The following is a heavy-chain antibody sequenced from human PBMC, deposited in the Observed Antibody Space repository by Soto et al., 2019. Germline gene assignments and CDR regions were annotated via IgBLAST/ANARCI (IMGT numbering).Heavy chain of an antibody. Sequence: PGGSLRLSCAASGFTFSSYAMSWVRQAPGKGLEWVASMKQDGSEKNYGDSVKGRFIISRDYAKNSLHLQINSLSAEDTAVYFWARDLCSTTSCFFNYWGKGTLVTVSS. V-gene: IGHV3-7*01. CDR3: ARDLCSTTSCFFNY. D-gene: IGHD2-2*01. CDR1: GFTFSSYA. J-gene: IGHJ4*02. CDR2: MKQDGSEK.